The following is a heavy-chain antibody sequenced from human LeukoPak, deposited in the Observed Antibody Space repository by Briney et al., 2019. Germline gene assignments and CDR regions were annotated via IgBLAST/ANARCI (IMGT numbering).Heavy chain of an antibody. V-gene: IGHV4-4*02. CDR3: VLGSGAILLED. D-gene: IGHD3-10*01. CDR1: GGSISDRTW. CDR2: IYSDYT. Sequence: SETLSLTCAVSGGSISDRTWWSWVRQSPGRGLEWIAEIYSDYTNYNPSLKSRVDISVGKSKNHFSLKLSSLTAADTAVYYCVLGSGAILLEDWGPGTLVIVSS. J-gene: IGHJ4*02.